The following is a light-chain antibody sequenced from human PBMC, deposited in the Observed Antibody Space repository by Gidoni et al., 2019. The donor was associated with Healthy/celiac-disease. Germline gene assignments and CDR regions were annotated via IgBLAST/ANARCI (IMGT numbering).Light chain of an antibody. CDR3: QQSYSTPGT. Sequence: DIQMTQSPSSLSASVGDRVTITCRASQSISSYLNGYQQKPGKAPKLLIYAASSLQSGVPSRFSGSGSGTDCTLTISSLQPEDFATYYCQQSYSTPGTFGQGTKVEIK. CDR2: AAS. CDR1: QSISSY. V-gene: IGKV1-39*01. J-gene: IGKJ1*01.